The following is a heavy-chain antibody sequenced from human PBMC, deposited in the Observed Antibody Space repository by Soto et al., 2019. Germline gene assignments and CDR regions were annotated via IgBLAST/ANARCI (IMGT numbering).Heavy chain of an antibody. CDR2: IYYSGST. CDR3: GRGVSDELFDY. D-gene: IGHD1-26*01. Sequence: PSETLPLTCTVSGGSISSYYWSWIRQPPGKGLEWIGYIYYSGSTNYNPSLKSRVTISVDTSKNQFSLKLSSVTAADTAVYYCGRGVSDELFDYWGQGTLVTVSS. V-gene: IGHV4-59*01. CDR1: GGSISSYY. J-gene: IGHJ4*02.